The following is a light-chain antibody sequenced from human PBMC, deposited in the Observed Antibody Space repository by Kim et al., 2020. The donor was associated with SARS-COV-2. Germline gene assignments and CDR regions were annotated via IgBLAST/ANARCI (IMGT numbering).Light chain of an antibody. J-gene: IGKJ4*01. CDR3: QQYGTSPLT. V-gene: IGKV3-20*01. CDR2: GTS. CDR1: QNIRSSY. Sequence: PGERATLSGRAGQNIRSSYLAWYQQKPGQAPRLLIYGTSRRATGISERFSGSGSGTDFTLTISRLEPEDFAVYYCQQYGTSPLTFGGGTKVDIK.